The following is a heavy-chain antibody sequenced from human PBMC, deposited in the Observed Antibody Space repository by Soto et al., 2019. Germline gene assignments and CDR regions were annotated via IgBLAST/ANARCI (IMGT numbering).Heavy chain of an antibody. CDR3: ARDHPLGIAAAGQPNLDY. CDR1: GYTFTSYG. CDR2: ISAYNGNT. D-gene: IGHD6-13*01. J-gene: IGHJ4*02. Sequence: QVQLVESGAEVKKPGASVKVSCKASGYTFTSYGISWVPQAPGQGLEWMGWISAYNGNTNYAQKLQGRVTMTTDTSTSTAYMELRSLRSDDTAVYYCARDHPLGIAAAGQPNLDYWGQGTLVTVSS. V-gene: IGHV1-18*01.